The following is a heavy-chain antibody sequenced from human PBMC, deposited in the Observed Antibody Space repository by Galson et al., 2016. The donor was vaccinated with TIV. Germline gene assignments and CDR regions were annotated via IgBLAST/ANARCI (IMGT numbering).Heavy chain of an antibody. D-gene: IGHD7-27*01. CDR3: IRDLGRLRDF. Sequence: SVKVSCKASGNIFTRDYVHWVRQAPGQGLEWMGVIDPTYGGTTFAQKFQALVTMTRDTSTSTVYMEVSGLKSDDTAVYYCIRDLGRLRDFWGQGTLLTVSS. V-gene: IGHV1-46*03. J-gene: IGHJ4*02. CDR2: IDPTYGGT. CDR1: GNIFTRDY.